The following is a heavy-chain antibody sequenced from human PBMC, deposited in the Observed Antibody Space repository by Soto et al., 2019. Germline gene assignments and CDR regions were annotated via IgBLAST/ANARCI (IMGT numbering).Heavy chain of an antibody. Sequence: GGSLRLSCAASGFTFSSDAMSWVRQAPGKGLEWVSAISGSGGSTYYADSVKGRFTISRDNSKNTLYLQMNSLRAEDTAVYYCAKGGYSYVIPFDYWGQGTLVTVSS. CDR2: ISGSGGST. CDR3: AKGGYSYVIPFDY. D-gene: IGHD5-18*01. V-gene: IGHV3-23*01. CDR1: GFTFSSDA. J-gene: IGHJ4*02.